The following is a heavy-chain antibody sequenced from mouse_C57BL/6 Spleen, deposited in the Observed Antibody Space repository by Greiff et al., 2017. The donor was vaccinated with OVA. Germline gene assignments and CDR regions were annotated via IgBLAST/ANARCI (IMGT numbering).Heavy chain of an antibody. Sequence: EVQGVESGGGLVKPGGSLKLSCAASGFTFSSYAMSWVRQTPEKRLEWVATISDGGSYTYYPANVKGRFTISRDNAKNNLYLQMSQLKSEDTAMYYGARDDYGCDYWGQGTTLTVSS. CDR1: GFTFSSYA. J-gene: IGHJ2*01. CDR2: ISDGGSYT. V-gene: IGHV5-4*01. CDR3: ARDDYGCDY. D-gene: IGHD2-4*01.